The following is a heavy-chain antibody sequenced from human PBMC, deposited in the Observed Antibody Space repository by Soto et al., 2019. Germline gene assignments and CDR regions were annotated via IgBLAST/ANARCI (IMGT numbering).Heavy chain of an antibody. V-gene: IGHV1-2*02. Sequence: ASVKVSCKASGYTFSGFYMHWVRQAPGQGLEWMGWINPNSGGTKSAEKFQGRVTMTRDTSISTAYMGLSRLTSDDTAVYYCASAAVTGTAGLDFWGQGTRVTV. CDR1: GYTFSGFY. J-gene: IGHJ4*02. CDR2: INPNSGGT. CDR3: ASAAVTGTAGLDF. D-gene: IGHD6-19*01.